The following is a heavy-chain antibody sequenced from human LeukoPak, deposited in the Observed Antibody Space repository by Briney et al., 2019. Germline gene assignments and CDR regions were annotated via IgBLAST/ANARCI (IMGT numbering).Heavy chain of an antibody. CDR2: ISGSGGST. Sequence: PGGSLRLSCAASGFTFSSYAMSWVRQAPGKGLEWVSAISGSGGSTYYADSVKGRFTISRDNSKNTLYLQMNSLRAEDTAVYYCAEARHIAVAGYFDYWGQGTLVTVSS. D-gene: IGHD6-19*01. CDR1: GFTFSSYA. CDR3: AEARHIAVAGYFDY. V-gene: IGHV3-23*01. J-gene: IGHJ4*02.